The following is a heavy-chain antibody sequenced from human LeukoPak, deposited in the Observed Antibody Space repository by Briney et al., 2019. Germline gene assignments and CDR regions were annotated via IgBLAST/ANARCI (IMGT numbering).Heavy chain of an antibody. Sequence: ASVKVSCKAAGYTFTNYGISWVRQAPGQGLEWMGWISAYNGNTNYALKLQGRVTMTKDTSTSTAYMELRSLRSDDTAVYYCARDGKIVVVPAGISGGDYWGQGTLVIVSS. D-gene: IGHD2-2*01. V-gene: IGHV1-18*01. CDR1: GYTFTNYG. CDR2: ISAYNGNT. J-gene: IGHJ4*02. CDR3: ARDGKIVVVPAGISGGDY.